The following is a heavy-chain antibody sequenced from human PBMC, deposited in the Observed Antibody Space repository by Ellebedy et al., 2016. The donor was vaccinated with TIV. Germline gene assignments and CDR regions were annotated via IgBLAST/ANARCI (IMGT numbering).Heavy chain of an antibody. CDR3: ARAVGGSSSL. CDR1: GFTLSSYW. Sequence: GGSLRLSCAASGFTLSSYWMSWVRQAPGKGPEWVANINQDGSEKYYVDSVKGRFSISRDNAKNSLYLQMNSLRAEDTAVYYCARAVGGSSSLWGQGTLITVSS. J-gene: IGHJ4*02. D-gene: IGHD6-13*01. V-gene: IGHV3-7*03. CDR2: INQDGSEK.